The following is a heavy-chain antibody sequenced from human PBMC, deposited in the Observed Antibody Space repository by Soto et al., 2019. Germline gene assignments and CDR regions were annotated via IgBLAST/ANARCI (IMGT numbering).Heavy chain of an antibody. V-gene: IGHV3-48*01. D-gene: IGHD3-10*02. J-gene: IGHJ4*02. CDR3: ARAPGYYVSTIDS. CDR1: GFTFSTYN. CDR2: ISSSSSTI. Sequence: PGGSLRLSCAASGFTFSTYNMKWVRQAPGKGLEWVSYISSSSSTIYYADSVKGRFTISRDNAKNSLYLQMNSLRVEDTAVYYCARAPGYYVSTIDSWGQGTLVTVSS.